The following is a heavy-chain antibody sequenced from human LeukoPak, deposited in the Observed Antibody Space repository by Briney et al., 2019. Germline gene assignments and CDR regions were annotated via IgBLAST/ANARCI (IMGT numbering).Heavy chain of an antibody. D-gene: IGHD3-9*01. Sequence: GGSLRLSCAASGFTFSSYAMHWVRQAPGKGLEWVAVISYDGSNKYYADSVKGRFTISRDNSKNTLYLQMNSLRAEDTAVYYCAREGYFDWSPIDYWGQGTLVTVSS. J-gene: IGHJ4*02. V-gene: IGHV3-30*04. CDR1: GFTFSSYA. CDR2: ISYDGSNK. CDR3: AREGYFDWSPIDY.